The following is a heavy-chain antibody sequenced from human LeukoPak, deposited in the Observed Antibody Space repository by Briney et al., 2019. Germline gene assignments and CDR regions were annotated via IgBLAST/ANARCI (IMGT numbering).Heavy chain of an antibody. CDR1: GFTVSSNY. CDR3: ASGSGSYRTPYYYMDV. CDR2: IYSGGST. J-gene: IGHJ6*03. D-gene: IGHD3-10*01. Sequence: PGGSLRLSCVASGFTVSSNYMSWVRQAPGKGLEWVSVIYSGGSTYYADSVKGRFTISRGNSKNTLYLQMNSLRAEDTAVYYCASGSGSYRTPYYYMDVWGTGTTVTVSS. V-gene: IGHV3-53*01.